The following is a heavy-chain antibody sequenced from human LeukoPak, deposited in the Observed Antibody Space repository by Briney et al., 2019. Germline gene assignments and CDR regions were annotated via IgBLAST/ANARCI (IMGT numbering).Heavy chain of an antibody. CDR1: GFTFSSYA. CDR3: ARAIYSSVRSPFDY. CDR2: ISGSGVST. V-gene: IGHV3-23*01. Sequence: GGSLRLSCAASGFTFSSYAMSWVRQAPGKGLEWVSAISGSGVSTYYTDSVRGRFTISRDKSKNTLYLQMNSLRAEDTAVYYCARAIYSSVRSPFDYWGQGTLVTVSS. J-gene: IGHJ4*02. D-gene: IGHD5-18*01.